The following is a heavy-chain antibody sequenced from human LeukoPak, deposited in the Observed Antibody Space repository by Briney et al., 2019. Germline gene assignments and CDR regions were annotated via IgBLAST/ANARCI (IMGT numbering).Heavy chain of an antibody. J-gene: IGHJ4*02. CDR3: ARSYSSGWCYFDY. CDR2: IYSGGST. D-gene: IGHD6-19*01. V-gene: IGHV3-53*01. CDR1: GFTVSSNY. Sequence: PGGSLRLSCAASGFTVSSNYMSWVRQAPGKGLEWVSVIYSGGSTYYADSVKGRFTISRDNSKNTLYLQMNSLRAEDTAVYYCARSYSSGWCYFDYWGQGTLVTVSS.